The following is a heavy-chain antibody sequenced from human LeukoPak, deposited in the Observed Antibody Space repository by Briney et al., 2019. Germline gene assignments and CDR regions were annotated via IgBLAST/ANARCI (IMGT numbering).Heavy chain of an antibody. V-gene: IGHV3-21*01. Sequence: GRSLRLSCAASGFAFSNCSINWVRQAPGKGLEWVSSISSSSSYIYYADSVKGRFTISRDNAKNSLYLQMNNLRAEDTAVYYCAKMTTVTPRYFDYWGQGTLVTVSS. D-gene: IGHD4-17*01. CDR1: GFAFSNCS. CDR3: AKMTTVTPRYFDY. J-gene: IGHJ4*02. CDR2: ISSSSSYI.